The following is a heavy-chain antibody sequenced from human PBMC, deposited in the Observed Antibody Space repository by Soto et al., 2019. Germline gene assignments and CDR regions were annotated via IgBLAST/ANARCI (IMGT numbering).Heavy chain of an antibody. J-gene: IGHJ4*02. CDR3: AKDPRDEYCSGGSCYSDY. D-gene: IGHD2-15*01. V-gene: IGHV3-23*01. CDR1: GFTFSSYA. CDR2: ISGSGGST. Sequence: GGSLRLSCAASGFTFSSYAMSWVRQAPGKGLEWVSAISGSGGSTYYADSVKGRFTISRDNSKNTLYLQMNSLRAEDTAVYHCAKDPRDEYCSGGSCYSDYWGQGTLVTVSS.